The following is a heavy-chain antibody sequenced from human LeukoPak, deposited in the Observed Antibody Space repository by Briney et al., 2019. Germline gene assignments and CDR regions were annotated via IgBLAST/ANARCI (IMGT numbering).Heavy chain of an antibody. CDR2: ISSSGSYT. Sequence: TGGSLRLSCAASGLSYSDSYMTWIRQAPGKGLEWVSYISSSGSYTNYADSVQGRFTVSRDNAKNSLFLHMTSLRAEDTVVYYCARALGSTDDCWGQGTLVTVSS. CDR1: GLSYSDSY. J-gene: IGHJ4*02. D-gene: IGHD2-2*01. CDR3: ARALGSTDDC. V-gene: IGHV3-11*06.